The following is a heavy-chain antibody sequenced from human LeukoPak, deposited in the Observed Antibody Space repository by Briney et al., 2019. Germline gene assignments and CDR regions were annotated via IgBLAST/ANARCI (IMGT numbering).Heavy chain of an antibody. D-gene: IGHD6-19*01. CDR2: VNSDETTR. CDR1: GFTFTRYG. J-gene: IGHJ4*02. V-gene: IGHV3-30*02. CDR3: AKGMGSGWTFDY. Sequence: GGSLRLSCAASGFTFTRYGMHWVRQAPGKGLEWVASVNSDETTRYYADSVKGRFTISRDNSKSTVYLQMNSLRAEDTAVYYCAKGMGSGWTFDYWGQGTLVTVSS.